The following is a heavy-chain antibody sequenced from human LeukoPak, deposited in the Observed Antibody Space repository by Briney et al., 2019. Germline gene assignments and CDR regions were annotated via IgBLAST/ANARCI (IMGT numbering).Heavy chain of an antibody. J-gene: IGHJ3*02. D-gene: IGHD1-26*01. CDR2: IPTYNGKT. CDR3: AIIQGGAHDAFDI. V-gene: IGHV1-18*01. CDR1: GYTFTSYG. Sequence: VASVKVSCKASGYTFTSYGISWVRQAPGQGLEWMGWIPTYNGKTNYAQNLQGRVTMTTDTSTSTAYMELRSLRSDDTAVYYCAIIQGGAHDAFDIWGQGTMITVSS.